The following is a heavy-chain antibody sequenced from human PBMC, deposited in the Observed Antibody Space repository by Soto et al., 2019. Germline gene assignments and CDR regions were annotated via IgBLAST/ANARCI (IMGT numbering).Heavy chain of an antibody. CDR3: ARDGYGDYGY. CDR2: ISTYNGNT. Sequence: QVQLVQSGAEVKKPGTSVKVSCKASGYTFTSNGISWVRQAPGQGLEWMGWISTYNGNTNYAQKHEGRVTMTRDTSTSIAYMELRDLRSDDTAVYYCARDGYGDYGYWGQGSLVTVSS. CDR1: GYTFTSNG. J-gene: IGHJ4*02. V-gene: IGHV1-18*01. D-gene: IGHD4-17*01.